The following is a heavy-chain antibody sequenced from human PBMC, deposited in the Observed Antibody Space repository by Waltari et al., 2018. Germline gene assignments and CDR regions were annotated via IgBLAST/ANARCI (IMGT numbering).Heavy chain of an antibody. J-gene: IGHJ4*02. V-gene: IGHV4-39*07. CDR2: IYYSGST. Sequence: QLQLQESGPGLVKPSETLSLTCTVSGGSISSSSYYWGWIRQPPGKGLEWIGSIYYSGSTYYNPSLKSRVTISVDTSKNQFSLKLSSVTAADTAVYYCARETREAGLFDYWGQGTLVTVS. CDR1: GGSISSSSYY. CDR3: ARETREAGLFDY. D-gene: IGHD6-25*01.